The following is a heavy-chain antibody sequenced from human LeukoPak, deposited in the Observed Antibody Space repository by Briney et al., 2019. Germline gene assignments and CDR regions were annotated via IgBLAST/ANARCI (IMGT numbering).Heavy chain of an antibody. CDR1: GFTFSRSA. CDR3: TSQGVIDY. V-gene: IGHV3-73*01. CDR2: IRSKANSYAT. J-gene: IGHJ4*02. D-gene: IGHD3-16*01. Sequence: GVSLKLSCTASGFTFSRSAMHWVRQASGKGLEWVGRIRSKANSYATAYAASVKGRFTISRDDSKNTAYLQMNSLKTEDTAVYYCTSQGVIDYWGQGTLVTVSS.